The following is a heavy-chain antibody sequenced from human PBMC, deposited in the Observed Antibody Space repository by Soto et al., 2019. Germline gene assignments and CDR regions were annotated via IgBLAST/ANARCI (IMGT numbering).Heavy chain of an antibody. CDR1: GGSITTYQ. CDR2: YSGFT. CDR3: ARDFGEYSFFFDY. V-gene: IGHV4-59*13. D-gene: IGHD2-21*01. Sequence: SETLSLTCSVSGGSITTYQWSWIRQPPGKGLEWIGGYSGFTNYNPSLESRAPISVDRSKNQFSLNIRSVTTADTAIYYCARDFGEYSFFFDYWGQGQLVTVSS. J-gene: IGHJ4*02.